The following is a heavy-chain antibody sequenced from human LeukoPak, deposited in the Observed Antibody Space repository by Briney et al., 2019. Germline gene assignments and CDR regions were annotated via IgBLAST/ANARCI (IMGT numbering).Heavy chain of an antibody. Sequence: SQTLSLTCTVSRGSISSGGYYSSWIRQHPGKRLEWLGYIYYSGSAYYNPSLKSRVTISVDTSKNQFSLKLSSVTAADTAVYYCARVDSSSWFDYWGQGSLGTVSS. V-gene: IGHV4-31*03. CDR3: ARVDSSSWFDY. J-gene: IGHJ4*02. CDR1: RGSISSGGYY. CDR2: IYYSGSA. D-gene: IGHD6-13*01.